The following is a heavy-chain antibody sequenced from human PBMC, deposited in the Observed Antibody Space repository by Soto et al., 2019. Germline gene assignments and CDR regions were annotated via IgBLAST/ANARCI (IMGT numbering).Heavy chain of an antibody. D-gene: IGHD3-16*01. CDR3: AKGRGEKRGWGSYYYYGMDV. CDR1: GFTFSSYA. J-gene: IGHJ6*02. Sequence: EVQLLESGGGLVQPGGSLRLSCAASGFTFSSYAMSWVRQAPGKGLEWVSAISGSGGSTYYADSVKGRLTISRDNSKNTLYLQMNSLRAEDTAVYYCAKGRGEKRGWGSYYYYGMDVWGQGTTVTVSS. CDR2: ISGSGGST. V-gene: IGHV3-23*01.